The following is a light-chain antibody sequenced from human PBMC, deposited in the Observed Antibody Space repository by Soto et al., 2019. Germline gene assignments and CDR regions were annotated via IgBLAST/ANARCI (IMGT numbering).Light chain of an antibody. CDR2: AAS. V-gene: IGKV1-39*01. J-gene: IGKJ1*01. CDR3: QQSYSTLGRT. Sequence: DIQMTQSPSSLSASVGDRVTITCRASQTLSTYLNWYQQKPGKAPKLLIYAASSLQSGVPSRFSGSGSGTDFTLPISTLQPEDFATYYCQQSYSTLGRTFGQGTKVEIK. CDR1: QTLSTY.